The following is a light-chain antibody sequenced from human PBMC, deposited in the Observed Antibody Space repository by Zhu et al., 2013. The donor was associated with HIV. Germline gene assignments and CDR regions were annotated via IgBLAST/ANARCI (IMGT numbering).Light chain of an antibody. CDR1: QTVDNRF. J-gene: IGKJ5*01. CDR2: DNS. CDR3: QQRSSWPPLT. Sequence: EVVLTQSPGTLSLYPGERATLSCRASQTVDNRFFAWYQQKPGQTPRLLIYDNSRRATGIPDRFSGAGSGTDFTLTISSLEPEDFAVYYCQQRSSWPPLTFGQGTRLDIK. V-gene: IGKV3D-20*02.